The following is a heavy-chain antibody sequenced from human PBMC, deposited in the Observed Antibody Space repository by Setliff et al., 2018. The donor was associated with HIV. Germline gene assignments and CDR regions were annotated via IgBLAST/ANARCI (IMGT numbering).Heavy chain of an antibody. V-gene: IGHV1-69*05. Sequence: GASVKVSCKGSGDTLTTYVVSWVRQAPGQGLAWMGGRSPIFSTTNYAQKFQGRDTITTDESTSRAYMELSSLRSEDTAVYYGARSLREYSDGSPDYGGPGALGTVAS. CDR3: ARSLREYSDGSPDY. J-gene: IGHJ4*02. D-gene: IGHD5-18*01. CDR2: RSPIFSTT. CDR1: GDTLTTYV.